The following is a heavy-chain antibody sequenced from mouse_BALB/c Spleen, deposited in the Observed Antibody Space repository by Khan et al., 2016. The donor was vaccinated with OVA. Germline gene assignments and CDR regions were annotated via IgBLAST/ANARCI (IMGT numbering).Heavy chain of an antibody. CDR1: GYTFTDYG. J-gene: IGHJ3*01. V-gene: IGHV9-3-1*01. Sequence: QFQLVQSGPELKKPGETVKISCKASGYTFTDYGVNWVKQAPGKGLNWMGHINTYTGEPTYADDFKGRFAFSLETSARTAFLQINDLKNEDTATYFCTRSPTWFVYWGQGTLVTVSA. CDR2: INTYTGEP. CDR3: TRSPTWFVY.